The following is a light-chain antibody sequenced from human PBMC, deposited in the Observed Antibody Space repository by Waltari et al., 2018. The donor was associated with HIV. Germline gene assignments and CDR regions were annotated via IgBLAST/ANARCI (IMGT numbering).Light chain of an antibody. CDR1: SSNLGSNT. J-gene: IGLJ3*02. CDR2: NNN. CDR3: AAWDDSLNGRV. Sequence: QSVLTQPPSASGTPGQRVTISCSGSSSNLGSNTVNWYQQLPGTAPKLLIYNNNPRPSGVPDRFSGSKSGTSASLAISGLQSEDEADYYCAAWDDSLNGRVFGGGTKLTVL. V-gene: IGLV1-44*01.